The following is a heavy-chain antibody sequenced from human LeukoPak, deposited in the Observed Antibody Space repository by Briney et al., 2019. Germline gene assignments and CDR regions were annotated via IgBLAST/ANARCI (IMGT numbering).Heavy chain of an antibody. J-gene: IGHJ4*02. V-gene: IGHV1-18*01. CDR1: GYTFTSYG. D-gene: IGHD3-10*01. Sequence: ASVKVSCKASGYTFTSYGISWVRQAPGQGLEWMGWISAYNGNTNYAQKLQGRVTMNTDTSTSTAYMELRSLRSDDTAVYYCARDRPYYYGSGSYPYYFDYWGQGTLVTVSS. CDR2: ISAYNGNT. CDR3: ARDRPYYYGSGSYPYYFDY.